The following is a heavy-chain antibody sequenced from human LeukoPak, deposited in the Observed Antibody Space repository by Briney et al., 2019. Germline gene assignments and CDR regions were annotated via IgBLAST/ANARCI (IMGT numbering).Heavy chain of an antibody. Sequence: PSETLSLTCTVSGGSISSGSYYWSWIRQPAGKGLEWIGRIYTSGSTNHNPSLRSRVTISVDTSKNQFSLKVSSVTAADTAVYYCARESNSMVPYYYYMDVWGKGTTVTVSS. CDR2: IYTSGST. CDR1: GGSISSGSYY. J-gene: IGHJ6*03. D-gene: IGHD3-10*01. V-gene: IGHV4-61*02. CDR3: ARESNSMVPYYYYMDV.